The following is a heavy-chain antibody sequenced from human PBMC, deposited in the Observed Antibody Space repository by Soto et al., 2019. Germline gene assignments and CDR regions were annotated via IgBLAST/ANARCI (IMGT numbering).Heavy chain of an antibody. Sequence: ASVKVSCKASGYTFTSYYMHWVRQAPGQGLEWMGIINPSGGSTSYAQKFQGRVTMTRDTSTSTVYMELSSLRSEDTAVYYCARGGTIFGISYDAFDIWGQGTMVTVS. J-gene: IGHJ3*02. CDR1: GYTFTSYY. CDR2: INPSGGST. V-gene: IGHV1-46*01. CDR3: ARGGTIFGISYDAFDI. D-gene: IGHD3-3*01.